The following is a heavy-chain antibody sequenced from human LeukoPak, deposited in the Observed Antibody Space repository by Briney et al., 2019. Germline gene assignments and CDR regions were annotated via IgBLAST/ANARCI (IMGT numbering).Heavy chain of an antibody. D-gene: IGHD6-13*01. CDR2: IYSGGST. V-gene: IGHV3-53*01. Sequence: GGSLRLSCAASGFTVSSNYMSWVRQAPGKGLEWVSVIYSGGSTYYADSVKDRFTISRDNAKKSLYLQMNSLRAEDTAVYYCARSDSSSWYSLHDYWGQGTLVTVST. CDR1: GFTVSSNY. CDR3: ARSDSSSWYSLHDY. J-gene: IGHJ4*02.